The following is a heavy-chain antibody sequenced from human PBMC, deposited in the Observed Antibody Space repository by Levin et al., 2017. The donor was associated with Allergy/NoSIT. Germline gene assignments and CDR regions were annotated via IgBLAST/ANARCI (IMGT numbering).Heavy chain of an antibody. J-gene: IGHJ5*02. Sequence: GESLKISCRASGYSFPGYYMHWVRQAPGQGLEWMGWINPKSGGTKYAQKFQGRVTMTRNTSTRTAYLEVYRLRSDDTALYYCAGDSGSSSRSFDPWGQGTLVTVSS. D-gene: IGHD1-26*01. CDR3: AGDSGSSSRSFDP. CDR1: GYSFPGYY. CDR2: INPKSGGT. V-gene: IGHV1-2*02.